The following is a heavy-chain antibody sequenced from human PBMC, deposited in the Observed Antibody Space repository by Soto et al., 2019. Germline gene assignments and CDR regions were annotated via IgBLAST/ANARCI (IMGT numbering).Heavy chain of an antibody. J-gene: IGHJ4*01. V-gene: IGHV1-3*01. CDR1: GYMFTKSA. CDR2: ISGDSGNT. CDR3: ARDGVAAGNINFDY. D-gene: IGHD6-19*01. Sequence: GASVKVSCKASGYMFTKSARHLVRQAPGQRLEWRGWISGDSGNTKYSPKLQDRVTITRDTSASTAYMELSSLRYEDTALYYCARDGVAAGNINFDYWGQGTLVTVSS.